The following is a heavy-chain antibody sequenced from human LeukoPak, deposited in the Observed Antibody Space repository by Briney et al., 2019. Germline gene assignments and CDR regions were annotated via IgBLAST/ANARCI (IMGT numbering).Heavy chain of an antibody. CDR3: ARVEDGDYSGGYFDY. J-gene: IGHJ4*02. CDR2: INPNSGGT. V-gene: IGHV1-2*02. D-gene: IGHD4-17*01. CDR1: GYTFTSYG. Sequence: GASVKVSCKASGYTFTSYGISWVRQAPGQGLEWMGWINPNSGGTNYAQKFQGRVTMTRDTSISTAYMELSRLRFDDTAVYYCARVEDGDYSGGYFDYWGQGTLVTVSS.